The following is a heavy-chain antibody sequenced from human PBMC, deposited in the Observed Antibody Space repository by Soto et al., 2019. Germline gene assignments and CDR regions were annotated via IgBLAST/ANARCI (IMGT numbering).Heavy chain of an antibody. V-gene: IGHV4-31*03. D-gene: IGHD4-17*01. Sequence: QVQLQESGPGLVKPSQTLSLTCTVSGGAISSGGYYWSWIRQHPGKGLEWIGYIYYSGRTYYNPSLRSRVTISVDTSKNQCSLTLSSVTAADTAVYYCASGTVIDAFDIWGQGTMVTVSS. CDR2: IYYSGRT. CDR3: ASGTVIDAFDI. J-gene: IGHJ3*02. CDR1: GGAISSGGYY.